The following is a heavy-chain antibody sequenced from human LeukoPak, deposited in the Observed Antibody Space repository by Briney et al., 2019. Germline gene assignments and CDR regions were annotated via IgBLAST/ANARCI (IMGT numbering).Heavy chain of an antibody. Sequence: SETLSLTCTVSGGSIGSYYWSWIRQPPGKGLEWIGYIYYSGITNYNPSLKSRVTISVDTSKNQFSLKLSSVTAADTAVYYCARGDSSGWFEIDYWGQGTLVTVSS. CDR3: ARGDSSGWFEIDY. J-gene: IGHJ4*02. V-gene: IGHV4-59*01. D-gene: IGHD6-19*01. CDR2: IYYSGIT. CDR1: GGSIGSYY.